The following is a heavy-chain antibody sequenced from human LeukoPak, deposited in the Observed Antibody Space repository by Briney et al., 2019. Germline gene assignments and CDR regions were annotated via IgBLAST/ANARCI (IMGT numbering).Heavy chain of an antibody. D-gene: IGHD4-17*01. J-gene: IGHJ4*02. CDR1: GFAFSDYY. CDR3: AGHYGDYGPLDY. V-gene: IGHV3-11*03. Sequence: GGSLRLSCAASGFAFSDYYMTWIRQAPGKGLEWVSYISSSGGHTNYADSVKGRFTISRDNAKNSLYLQMNSLRAEDTAVYYCAGHYGDYGPLDYWGQGTLVTVSS. CDR2: ISSSGGHT.